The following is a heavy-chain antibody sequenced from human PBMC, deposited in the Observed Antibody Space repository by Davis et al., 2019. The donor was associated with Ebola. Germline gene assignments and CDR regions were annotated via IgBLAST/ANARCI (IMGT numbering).Heavy chain of an antibody. V-gene: IGHV4-31*03. Sequence: MPSETLSLTCTVSGDSITSVDSYWTWIRHRPGVGLEWFGYIHYSGLTYYNPSRKTRVSMSLDPSQNQFSLNLSSVTAADAAVYYCARAQNPYYYYMDVWGKGTTVTVSS. D-gene: IGHD1-14*01. J-gene: IGHJ6*03. CDR3: ARAQNPYYYYMDV. CDR1: GDSITSVDSY. CDR2: IHYSGLT.